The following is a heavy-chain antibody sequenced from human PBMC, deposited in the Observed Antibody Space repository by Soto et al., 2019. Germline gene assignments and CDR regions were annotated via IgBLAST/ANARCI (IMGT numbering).Heavy chain of an antibody. CDR2: IYYSGSN. Sequence: QVQLQESGPGLVKPSQTLSLTCTVSGGSISSGGYYWSWIRQHPGKCLEWIGNIYYSGSNYYNPSLKSRVTISLDTSKNQFSLKLSSVTAADTAVYYCARDYCSSTSCPTSYYYGMDVWGQGTTVTVSS. D-gene: IGHD2-2*01. CDR3: ARDYCSSTSCPTSYYYGMDV. CDR1: GGSISSGGYY. V-gene: IGHV4-31*03. J-gene: IGHJ6*02.